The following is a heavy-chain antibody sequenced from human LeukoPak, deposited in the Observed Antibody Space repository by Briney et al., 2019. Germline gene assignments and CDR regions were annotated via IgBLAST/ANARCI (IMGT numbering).Heavy chain of an antibody. CDR1: GVTFSSYW. V-gene: IGHV3-74*01. D-gene: IGHD2-15*01. Sequence: GGSLRLSCAASGVTFSSYWMHWVRHAPRKSLWWVPRINSEGSRTFYADSVKGRFTISRDNAKNTLYLQMNSLRAEDTAVYYCARDHCSGAKCQVALDYWGQGTLVTVSS. CDR3: ARDHCSGAKCQVALDY. CDR2: INSEGSRT. J-gene: IGHJ4*02.